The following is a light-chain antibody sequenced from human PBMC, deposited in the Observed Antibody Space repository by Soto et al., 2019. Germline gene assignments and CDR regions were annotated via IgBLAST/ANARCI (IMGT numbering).Light chain of an antibody. J-gene: IGKJ4*01. Sequence: EIVLTQSPATLSLSPGERATLSCRASQSVRNYLAWYQQKPGQAPRPLIYDASNRATGIPARFSGSGSGTDFTLSISSLEPEDIAVYYCQQRSNWPLTLGGGTKVDIK. CDR2: DAS. V-gene: IGKV3-11*01. CDR1: QSVRNY. CDR3: QQRSNWPLT.